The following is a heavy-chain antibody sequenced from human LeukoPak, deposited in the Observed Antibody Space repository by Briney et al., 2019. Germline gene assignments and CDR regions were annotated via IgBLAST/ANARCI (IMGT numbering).Heavy chain of an antibody. CDR1: GFTFSSYA. CDR2: ISGSGGST. D-gene: IGHD3-10*01. Sequence: GVSLRLSCAASGFTFSSYAMSWVRQAPGKGLEWVSAISGSGGSTYYADSVKGRFTISRDNSKNTLYLQMNSLRAEDTAVYYCAKTLGETMVRGVTFDYWGQGTLVTVSS. V-gene: IGHV3-23*01. J-gene: IGHJ4*02. CDR3: AKTLGETMVRGVTFDY.